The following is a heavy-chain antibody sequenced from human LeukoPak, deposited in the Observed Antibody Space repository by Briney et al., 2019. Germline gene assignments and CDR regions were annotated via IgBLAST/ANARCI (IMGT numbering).Heavy chain of an antibody. CDR1: GFTFSDYY. J-gene: IGHJ4*02. CDR2: ITSSGDDI. Sequence: GGSLRLSCAASGFTFSDYYMSWIRQAPGKGLEWVAYITSSGDDIYYADSVKGRFTISGDNAKNALFLRMSSLRVEDTATYYCASDIVATSGDFWGQGTLVSVSS. CDR3: ASDIVATSGDF. D-gene: IGHD5-12*01. V-gene: IGHV3-11*01.